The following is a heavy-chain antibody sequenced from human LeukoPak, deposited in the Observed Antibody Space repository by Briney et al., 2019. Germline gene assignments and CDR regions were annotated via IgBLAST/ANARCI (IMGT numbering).Heavy chain of an antibody. D-gene: IGHD5-24*01. CDR3: ARDSRDGYNYRISDY. Sequence: SETLSLTCTVSGGSISTYYWTWIRQPPGKGLEWIGYIYYSGNTNYNPSLKSRVTISIHTSKSQFSLNLSSVTAADTAVYYCARDSRDGYNYRISDYWGQGTLVTVSS. V-gene: IGHV4-59*01. CDR2: IYYSGNT. J-gene: IGHJ4*02. CDR1: GGSISTYY.